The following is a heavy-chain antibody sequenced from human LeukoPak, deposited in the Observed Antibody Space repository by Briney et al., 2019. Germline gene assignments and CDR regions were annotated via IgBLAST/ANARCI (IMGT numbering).Heavy chain of an antibody. V-gene: IGHV3-74*01. CDR2: ITSDGSST. CDR1: GFTFSSYW. CDR3: ARPFWSPHPTHAFDM. Sequence: PGGSLRLSCAASGFTFSSYWMHWVRQAPGKGLVCVSRITSDGSSTSYADSVRGRFTISRDNAQNTVYLQMNSLRAEDTAVYYCARPFWSPHPTHAFDMWGQGTMVTVSS. D-gene: IGHD3-3*01. J-gene: IGHJ3*02.